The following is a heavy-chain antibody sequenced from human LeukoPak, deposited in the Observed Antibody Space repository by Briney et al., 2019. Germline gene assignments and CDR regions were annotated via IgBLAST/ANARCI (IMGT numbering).Heavy chain of an antibody. V-gene: IGHV3-7*03. CDR2: INSDGSEG. Sequence: GGSLRLSCTVSGFTFSGFWMSWSRQAPGKGLEWVASINSDGSEGYYADVVKGRFTISRDNAKNSLYLQINSLRAEDTAVYYCARSSYSSSSSVWGQGTMVTVSS. D-gene: IGHD6-6*01. CDR3: ARSSYSSSSSV. J-gene: IGHJ3*01. CDR1: GFTFSGFW.